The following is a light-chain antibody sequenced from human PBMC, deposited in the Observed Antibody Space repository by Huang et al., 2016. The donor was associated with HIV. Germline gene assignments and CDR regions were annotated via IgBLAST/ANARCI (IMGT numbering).Light chain of an antibody. CDR1: QIVSNH. J-gene: IGKJ3*01. CDR2: AAS. Sequence: ETVMTQSPVTLSVSPGDRASLSCRSSQIVSNHLAWYQQKPCQAPRLLIYAASTRATGVPARFSGSGAGTEFTLTISTLQSEDSAVYYCQQYNDFRSTFGPGTRVEIK. V-gene: IGKV3-15*01. CDR3: QQYNDFRST.